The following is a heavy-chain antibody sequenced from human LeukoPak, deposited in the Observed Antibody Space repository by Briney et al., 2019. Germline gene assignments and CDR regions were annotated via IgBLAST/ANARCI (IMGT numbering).Heavy chain of an antibody. D-gene: IGHD5-18*01. CDR2: ISGHGDIT. CDR3: ANDLGWIQLNLG. V-gene: IGHV3-23*01. J-gene: IGHJ4*02. Sequence: EPGGSLRLSCAASGFTFSSYSMNWVRQAPGKGLEWVSGISGHGDITYYADSVKGRFTISRDNSRNTVYLQMNSLRAEDTAVYYCANDLGWIQLNLGRGQGTLVTVSS. CDR1: GFTFSSYS.